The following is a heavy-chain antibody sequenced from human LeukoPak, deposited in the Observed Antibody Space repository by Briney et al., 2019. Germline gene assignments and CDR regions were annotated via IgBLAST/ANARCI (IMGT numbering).Heavy chain of an antibody. CDR2: ISYDGSNK. CDR3: ARDGADFWSGSWTTFDY. V-gene: IGHV3-30*03. J-gene: IGHJ4*02. Sequence: PGRSLRLSCAASGFTFSSYGMHWVRQAPGKGLEWVADISYDGSNKYYADSVKGRFTISRDNAKNTLYLQMNSLRAEDTAVYYCARDGADFWSGSWTTFDYWGQGALVTVSS. CDR1: GFTFSSYG. D-gene: IGHD3-3*01.